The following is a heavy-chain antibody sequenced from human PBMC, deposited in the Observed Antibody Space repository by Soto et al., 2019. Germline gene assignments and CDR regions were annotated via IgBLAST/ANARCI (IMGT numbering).Heavy chain of an antibody. CDR2: MNEDGGTT. D-gene: IGHD3-10*01. CDR3: ASDLSGRADV. CDR1: GFTFSSYW. Sequence: AGSLRLSCAASGFTFSSYWMHWVRQAPGKGLVWVSRMNEDGGTTDYADSVKGRFTISRDNAKNTLYLQMNSLRVEDTAVYYCASDLSGRADVWGQGTPVTVSS. J-gene: IGHJ6*02. V-gene: IGHV3-74*01.